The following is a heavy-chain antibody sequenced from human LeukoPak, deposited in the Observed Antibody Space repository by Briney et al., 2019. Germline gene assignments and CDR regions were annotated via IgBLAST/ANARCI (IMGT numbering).Heavy chain of an antibody. Sequence: ASVKVSCKASGYSFTSYGISWVRQAPGQGLEWMGGIIPIFGTANYAQKFQGRVTITTDESTSTAYMELSSLRSEDTAVYYCASTHDYGGRTYDYWGQGTLVTVSS. V-gene: IGHV1-69*05. CDR3: ASTHDYGGRTYDY. CDR1: GYSFTSYG. J-gene: IGHJ4*02. D-gene: IGHD4/OR15-4a*01. CDR2: IIPIFGTA.